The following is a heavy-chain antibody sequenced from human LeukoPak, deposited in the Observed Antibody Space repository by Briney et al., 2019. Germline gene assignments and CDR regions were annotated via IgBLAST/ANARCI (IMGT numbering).Heavy chain of an antibody. J-gene: IGHJ4*02. Sequence: SGPTLVNPTQTLTLTCTFSGLSLSTSGVGVGWIRQPPGKALEWLAVIYWDDDKRHSPSLKSRLTITKDTSKNQVVLTMPNMDPVDTATYYCAHKEYYALGSLGDSFDYWGQGTLVTVSS. CDR3: AHKEYYALGSLGDSFDY. CDR1: GLSLSTSGVG. D-gene: IGHD3-10*01. V-gene: IGHV2-5*02. CDR2: IYWDDDK.